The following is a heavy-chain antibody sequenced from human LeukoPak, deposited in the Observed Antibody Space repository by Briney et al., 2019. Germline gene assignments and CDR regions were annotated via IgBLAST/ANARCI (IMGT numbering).Heavy chain of an antibody. CDR3: ASNIPPYDYVWGSYRPAPYYYYYYGMDV. J-gene: IGHJ6*02. D-gene: IGHD3-16*02. CDR1: GFTFSNHD. Sequence: GGSLRLSCAASGFTFSNHDMNWVRQAPGKGLEWVSAISGSGGSTYYADSVKGRFTISRDNSKNTLYLQMNSLRAEDTAVYYCASNIPPYDYVWGSYRPAPYYYYYYGMDVWGQGTTVTVSS. CDR2: ISGSGGST. V-gene: IGHV3-23*01.